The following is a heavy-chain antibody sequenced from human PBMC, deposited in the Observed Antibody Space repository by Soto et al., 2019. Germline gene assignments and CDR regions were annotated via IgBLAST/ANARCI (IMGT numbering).Heavy chain of an antibody. D-gene: IGHD3-16*01. Sequence: QVQLVQSGVEAKKPGASVKVSCKASGYTFSSSSISWVRQAPGQGLEWMGWINVYNGDTIYVQKFQGRVTMTTDTSTSTAYMELTSLTSDDTAIYYCARDIGGGEDVWGQGTTVTVSS. J-gene: IGHJ6*02. CDR3: ARDIGGGEDV. V-gene: IGHV1-18*01. CDR1: GYTFSSSS. CDR2: INVYNGDT.